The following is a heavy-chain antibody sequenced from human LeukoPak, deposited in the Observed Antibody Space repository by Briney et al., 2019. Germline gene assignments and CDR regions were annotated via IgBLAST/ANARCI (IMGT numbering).Heavy chain of an antibody. CDR1: GFTFSSYA. CDR2: ISYDGSNK. V-gene: IGHV3-30-3*01. D-gene: IGHD2-2*01. CDR3: ARENYCSSTSCYGDRAYYYGMDV. Sequence: PGRSLRLSCAASGFTFSSYAMHWVRQAPGKGLEWVAVISYDGSNKYYADSVKGRSTISRDNSKNTLYLQMNSLRAEDTAVYYCARENYCSSTSCYGDRAYYYGMDVWGQGTTVTVSS. J-gene: IGHJ6*02.